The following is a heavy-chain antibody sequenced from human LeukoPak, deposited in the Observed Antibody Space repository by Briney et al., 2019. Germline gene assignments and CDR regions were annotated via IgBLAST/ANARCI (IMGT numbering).Heavy chain of an antibody. J-gene: IGHJ3*02. D-gene: IGHD1-26*01. CDR1: GYRFTNYW. CDR3: AKRGVGPPDAFDI. CDR2: IHPGDSHT. V-gene: IGHV5-51*01. Sequence: GEPLKISCKVSGYRFTNYWIGWVRQMPGKGLEWMGIIHPGDSHTIYSPSFQGQVTISADKSISTAYLQWSTLKASDTAMYYCAKRGVGPPDAFDIWGLGTMVTVSS.